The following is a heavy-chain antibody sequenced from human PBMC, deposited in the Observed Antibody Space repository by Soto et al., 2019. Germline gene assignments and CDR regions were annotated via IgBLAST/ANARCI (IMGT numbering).Heavy chain of an antibody. D-gene: IGHD3-22*01. J-gene: IGHJ4*02. Sequence: GGSLRLSCAASGFTFSSYAMSWVRQAPGKGLEWVSAISGSGGSTYYADSVKGRFTISRDNSKNTLYLQMNSLRAEDTAVYYCAKDFRNINTMIVVLLPPKTPGPFDYRGQGTQVTAPQ. V-gene: IGHV3-23*01. CDR3: AKDFRNINTMIVVLLPPKTPGPFDY. CDR2: ISGSGGST. CDR1: GFTFSSYA.